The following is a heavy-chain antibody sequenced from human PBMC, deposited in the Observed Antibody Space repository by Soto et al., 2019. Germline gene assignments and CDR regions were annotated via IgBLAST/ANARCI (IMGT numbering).Heavy chain of an antibody. V-gene: IGHV3-74*01. CDR2: INTDGSST. CDR1: GFTFSSYW. Sequence: EVQLVESGGGLVQPGGSLRLSCAASGFTFSSYWMHWVRQAPGKGLVWVSRINTDGSSTVYADSVKGRFTISRDNAKNTLYLQMNHLRAEDTAVYYCARVYDFWTGYYSPFYWGQGTLVTVSS. CDR3: ARVYDFWTGYYSPFY. D-gene: IGHD3-3*01. J-gene: IGHJ4*02.